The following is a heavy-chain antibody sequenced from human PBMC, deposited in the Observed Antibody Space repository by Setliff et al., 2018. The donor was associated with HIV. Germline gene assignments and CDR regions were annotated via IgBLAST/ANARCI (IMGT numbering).Heavy chain of an antibody. CDR1: GGSISSGSYY. Sequence: SETLSLTCTVSGGSISSGSYYWSWIRQPPGKGLEWIGSIYYSGSTYYNPSLKSRVTISVDTSKNQFSLKLSSVTAADTAVYYCAKDSDGSGWSEYYYYYYMDVWGKGTTVTVSS. CDR2: IYYSGST. J-gene: IGHJ6*03. V-gene: IGHV4-39*07. CDR3: AKDSDGSGWSEYYYYYYMDV. D-gene: IGHD6-19*01.